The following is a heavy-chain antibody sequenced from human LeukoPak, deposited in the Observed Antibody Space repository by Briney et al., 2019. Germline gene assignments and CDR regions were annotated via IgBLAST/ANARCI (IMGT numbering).Heavy chain of an antibody. V-gene: IGHV4-38-2*02. J-gene: IGHJ3*02. CDR2: IYHSGST. CDR1: GYSISSGYY. Sequence: PSETLSLTCTVSGYSISSGYYWGWIRQPPGKGLEWIGSIYHSGSTYYNPSLKSRVTISVDTSKNQFSLKLSSVTAADTAVYYCARDFFRIITDDHAFDIWGQGTMVTVSS. D-gene: IGHD3-22*01. CDR3: ARDFFRIITDDHAFDI.